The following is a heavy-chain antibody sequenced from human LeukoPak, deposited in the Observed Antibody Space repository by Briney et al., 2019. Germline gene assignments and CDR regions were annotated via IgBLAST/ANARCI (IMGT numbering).Heavy chain of an antibody. D-gene: IGHD5-18*01. CDR1: GGSISTSSYY. CDR3: ARSRGYTDGQTIDY. J-gene: IGHJ4*02. Sequence: SETLSLTCTVSGGSISTSSYYWGWIRQPPGKGLEWIGNMYYSGRTYYNPSLKSRVTISLDRSKNQFSLKLSSVTAADTAVYYCARSRGYTDGQTIDYWGQGTLVTVSS. CDR2: MYYSGRT. V-gene: IGHV4-39*07.